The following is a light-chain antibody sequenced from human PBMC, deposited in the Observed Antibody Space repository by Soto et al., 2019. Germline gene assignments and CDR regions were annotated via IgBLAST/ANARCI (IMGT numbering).Light chain of an antibody. CDR3: QQANSFPPT. Sequence: AIRMTQSPSSVSVSTGDRVTITCRASQDISSYLARYQQRPGKAPKFLIYAASTLESGVPSRFSGSGSGTEFTLTISSLQSEDFATYYCQQANSFPPTFGPGTKVDIK. V-gene: IGKV1-8*01. CDR1: QDISSY. J-gene: IGKJ3*01. CDR2: AAS.